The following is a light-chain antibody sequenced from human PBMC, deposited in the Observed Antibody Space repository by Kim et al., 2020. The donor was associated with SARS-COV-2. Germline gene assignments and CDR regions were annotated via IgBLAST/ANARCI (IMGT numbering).Light chain of an antibody. J-gene: IGKJ2*01. CDR3: QQYDSSPYN. CDR1: QSVDNSY. Sequence: IVMTQSPSTLSSSVGGRATISCRVSQSVDNSYLAWYQQKPGQAPRLLISGASSRPTGISDRFSGSGSRTDFTLTISRLEPEDSAVYYCQQYDSSPYNFGQGTKLEI. V-gene: IGKV3-20*01. CDR2: GAS.